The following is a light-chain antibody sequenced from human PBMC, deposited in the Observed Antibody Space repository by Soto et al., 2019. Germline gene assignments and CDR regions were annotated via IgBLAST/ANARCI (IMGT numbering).Light chain of an antibody. Sequence: VLTQSPATLSLSPGERATLSCRASQSVSNYLAWYQQRPGQAPRLLIFHASTRATGIPARFSGSGSGTDFTLTISSLEPEDFAVYYCQQRHQLRTFGGGTKVEI. CDR3: QQRHQLRT. CDR2: HAS. V-gene: IGKV3-11*01. J-gene: IGKJ4*01. CDR1: QSVSNY.